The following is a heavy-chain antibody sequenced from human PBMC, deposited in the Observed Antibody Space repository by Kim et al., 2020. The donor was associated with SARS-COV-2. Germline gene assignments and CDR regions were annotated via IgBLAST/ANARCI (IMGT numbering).Heavy chain of an antibody. CDR3: ARGKGLFLWFRAYFDY. Sequence: SETLSLTCAVYGGSFSGYYWSWIRQPPGKGLEWIGEINHSGSTNYNPSLKSRVTISVDTSKNQFSLKLSSVTAADTAVYYCARGKGLFLWFRAYFDYWC. CDR2: INHSGST. V-gene: IGHV4-34*01. J-gene: IGHJ4*01. CDR1: GGSFSGYY. D-gene: IGHD3-10*01.